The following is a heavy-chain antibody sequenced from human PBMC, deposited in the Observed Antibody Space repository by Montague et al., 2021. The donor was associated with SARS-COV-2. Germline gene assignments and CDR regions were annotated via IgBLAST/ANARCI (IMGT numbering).Heavy chain of an antibody. CDR3: AREDRWNWFDP. CDR1: GGSINSSY. J-gene: IGHJ5*02. V-gene: IGHV4-59*01. D-gene: IGHD5-24*01. CDR2: IYYRGST. Sequence: SETLSLTCTVSGGSINSSYWSWIRQSPGKGLEWIGIIYYRGSTNYNPSLKTRVTISVDTSKNQFSLKLNSMTAADTAAYYCAREDRWNWFDPWGQGTLVIVSS.